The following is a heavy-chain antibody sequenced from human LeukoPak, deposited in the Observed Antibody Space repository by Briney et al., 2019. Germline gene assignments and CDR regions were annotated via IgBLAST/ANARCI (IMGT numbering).Heavy chain of an antibody. D-gene: IGHD5-18*01. CDR3: ARGYSYGYVDY. CDR1: GFTFSSYA. Sequence: GGSLRLSCAASGFTFSSYAMSWVRQAPGKGLEWVSSISSSSSYIYYADSVKGRFTISRDNAKNSLYLQMNSLRAEDTAVYYCARGYSYGYVDYWGQGTLVTVSS. CDR2: ISSSSSYI. J-gene: IGHJ4*02. V-gene: IGHV3-21*01.